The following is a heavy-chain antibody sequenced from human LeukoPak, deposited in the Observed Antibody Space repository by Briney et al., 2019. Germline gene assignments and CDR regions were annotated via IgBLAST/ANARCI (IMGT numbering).Heavy chain of an antibody. CDR3: ARVHYDSSGYYFDY. Sequence: SETLSLTSAVSGGSISSYYWSWIRQPPGKGLEWIGYIYYSGSTNYNPSLKSRVTISVDTSKNQFSLKLSSVTAADTAVYYCARVHYDSSGYYFDYWGQGTLVTVSS. J-gene: IGHJ4*02. CDR2: IYYSGST. CDR1: GGSISSYY. D-gene: IGHD3-22*01. V-gene: IGHV4-59*01.